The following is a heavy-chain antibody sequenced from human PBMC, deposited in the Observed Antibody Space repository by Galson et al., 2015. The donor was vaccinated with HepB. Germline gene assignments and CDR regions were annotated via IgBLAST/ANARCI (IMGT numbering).Heavy chain of an antibody. Sequence: SVKVSCKASGGTFSSYAISWVRQAPGQGLEWMGGIIPIFGTANYAQKFQGRVTITADESTSTAYMELSSLRSEDTAVYYCARDLGFYYDSGPGGYWGQGTLVTVSS. CDR2: IIPIFGTA. D-gene: IGHD3-22*01. J-gene: IGHJ4*02. V-gene: IGHV1-69*13. CDR1: GGTFSSYA. CDR3: ARDLGFYYDSGPGGY.